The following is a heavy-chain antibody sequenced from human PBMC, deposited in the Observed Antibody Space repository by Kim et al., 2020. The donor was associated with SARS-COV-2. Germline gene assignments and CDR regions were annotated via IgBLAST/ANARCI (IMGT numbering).Heavy chain of an antibody. V-gene: IGHV3-33*01. CDR3: ASLVPPYLMDV. CDR1: GFTFSNYG. J-gene: IGHJ6*03. Sequence: GGSLRLSCEASGFTFSNYGMHWVRQAPGKGLEWLAVIWHDGSEKYYADSVKGRFTISRDNSKTTLYLQMNSLRVEDTAVYYCASLVPPYLMDVWGTGATVTVSS. D-gene: IGHD2-2*01. CDR2: IWHDGSEK.